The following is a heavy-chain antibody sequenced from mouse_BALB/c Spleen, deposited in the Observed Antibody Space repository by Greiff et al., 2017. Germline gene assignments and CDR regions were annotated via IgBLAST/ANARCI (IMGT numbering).Heavy chain of an antibody. V-gene: IGHV5-6-5*01. CDR2: ISSGGST. J-gene: IGHJ4*01. CDR1: GFTFSSYA. D-gene: IGHD2-4*01. CDR3: ARVSTMITTDAMDY. Sequence: EVMLVESGGGLVKPGGSLKLSCAASGFTFSSYAMSWVRQTPEKRLEWVASISSGGSTYYPDSVKGRFTISRDNARNILYLQMSSLRSEDTAMYYCARVSTMITTDAMDYWGQGTSVTVSS.